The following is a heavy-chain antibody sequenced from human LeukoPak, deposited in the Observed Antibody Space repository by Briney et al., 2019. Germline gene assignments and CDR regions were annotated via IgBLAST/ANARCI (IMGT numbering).Heavy chain of an antibody. Sequence: GRSLRLSCAASGFTFDDYAMHWVRQAPGKGLEWVSGISWNSGSIGYADSVKGRFTISRDNAENSLYLQMNSLRAEDTAVYYCARDSIQLWPNAIDFWGQGTLVTVSS. CDR3: ARDSIQLWPNAIDF. D-gene: IGHD1-1*01. J-gene: IGHJ4*02. CDR1: GFTFDDYA. CDR2: ISWNSGSI. V-gene: IGHV3-9*01.